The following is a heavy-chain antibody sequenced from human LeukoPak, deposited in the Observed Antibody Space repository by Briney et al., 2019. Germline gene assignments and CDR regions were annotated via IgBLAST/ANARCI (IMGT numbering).Heavy chain of an antibody. CDR1: GGSISSSNW. CDR3: ARGGPNFWSGYFDY. CDR2: IYHSGST. V-gene: IGHV4-4*02. Sequence: PSETLSLTCAVSGGSISSSNWWSWVRQPPGKGLEWIGEIYHSGSTNYSPSLKSRVTISVDTSKNQFSLKLNSVTAADTAVYYCARGGPNFWSGYFDYWGQGSLVTVSS. J-gene: IGHJ4*02. D-gene: IGHD3-3*01.